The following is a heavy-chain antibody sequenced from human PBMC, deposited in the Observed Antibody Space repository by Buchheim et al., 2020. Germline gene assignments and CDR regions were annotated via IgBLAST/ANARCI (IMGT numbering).Heavy chain of an antibody. V-gene: IGHV3-7*01. J-gene: IGHJ4*02. Sequence: EVQLVESGGGLVQPGGSLRLSCAASGFTFSSYWMSWVRQAPGKGLEWVANIKQDGREKYYVDSVKGRFTISRDNAKNSLYLQMNSRMAEDTAVYYWAGSGPRVDRGEGYWGQGTL. CDR2: IKQDGREK. D-gene: IGHD3-16*01. CDR1: GFTFSSYW. CDR3: AGSGPRVDRGEGY.